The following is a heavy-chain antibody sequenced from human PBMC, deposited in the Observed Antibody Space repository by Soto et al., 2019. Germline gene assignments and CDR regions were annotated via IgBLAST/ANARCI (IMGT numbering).Heavy chain of an antibody. CDR2: IYHSGSA. V-gene: IGHV4-30-2*01. Sequence: SESMSLTRAVSSGSISSGGYSWSWIRQPPEKGLEWIGYIYHSGSAYYNPSLKSRVTISVDRSKNQFSLKLSSVTAADTAVYYCARGGAAAGASIGMAVWGQGTTVTAP. CDR1: SGSISSGGYS. D-gene: IGHD6-13*01. J-gene: IGHJ6*02. CDR3: ARGGAAAGASIGMAV.